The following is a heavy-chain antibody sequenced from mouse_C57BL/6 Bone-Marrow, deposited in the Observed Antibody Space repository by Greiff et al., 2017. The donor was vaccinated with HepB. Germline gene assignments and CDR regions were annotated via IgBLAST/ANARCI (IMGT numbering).Heavy chain of an antibody. V-gene: IGHV1-85*01. D-gene: IGHD1-1*01. J-gene: IGHJ1*03. CDR1: GYTFTSYD. Sequence: QVQLQQSGPELVKPGASVKLSCKASGYTFTSYDINWVKQRPGQGLEWIGWIYPRDGSTKYNEKFKGKATLTVDTSSSTAYMGLHSLTSEDSAVYFWARDYGSSYVWYFDVWGKGTTVTVSS. CDR2: IYPRDGST. CDR3: ARDYGSSYVWYFDV.